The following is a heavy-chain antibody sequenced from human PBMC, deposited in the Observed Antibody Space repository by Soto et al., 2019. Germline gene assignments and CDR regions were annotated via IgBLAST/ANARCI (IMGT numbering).Heavy chain of an antibody. V-gene: IGHV3-66*04. J-gene: IGHJ4*02. CDR3: ARRRPGDKSSFDY. D-gene: IGHD3-9*01. CDR1: GFIVNISH. CDR2: TDSGGGT. Sequence: GGSLRLSCAASGFIVNISHMSWVRQAPGKGLEWVSVTDSGGGTYYADSVKGRFTISRDNSKNTLYLQMNSLRAEDTAVYYCARRRPGDKSSFDYWGRGTLVTVSS.